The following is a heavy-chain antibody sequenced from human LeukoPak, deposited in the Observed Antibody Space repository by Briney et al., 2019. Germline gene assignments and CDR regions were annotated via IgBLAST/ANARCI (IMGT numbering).Heavy chain of an antibody. Sequence: SETLSLTCTVSGYSISSGYYWGWIRQPPGKGLEWIGSIYHSGSTYYNPSLKSRVTISVDTSKNQFSLKLSSVTAADTAVYYCARDLHYYGSGSYGPVFDYWGQGTLVTVSS. CDR2: IYHSGST. V-gene: IGHV4-38-2*02. CDR1: GYSISSGYY. CDR3: ARDLHYYGSGSYGPVFDY. J-gene: IGHJ4*02. D-gene: IGHD3-10*01.